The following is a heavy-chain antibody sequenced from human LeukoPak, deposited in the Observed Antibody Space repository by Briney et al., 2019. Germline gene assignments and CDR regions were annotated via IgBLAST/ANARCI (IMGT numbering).Heavy chain of an antibody. J-gene: IGHJ4*02. CDR3: ARDGYSYGSHDY. V-gene: IGHV1-69*04. D-gene: IGHD5-18*01. CDR2: IIPILGIA. CDR1: GGTFSSYA. Sequence: ASVKVSCKASGGTFSSYAISWVRQAPGQGLEWMGRIIPILGIANYAQKFQGRVTITADKSTSTACMELSSLRSEDTAVYYCARDGYSYGSHDYWGQGTLVTVSS.